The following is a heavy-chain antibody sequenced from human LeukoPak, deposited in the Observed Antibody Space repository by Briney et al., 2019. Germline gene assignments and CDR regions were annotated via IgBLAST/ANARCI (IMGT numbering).Heavy chain of an antibody. CDR2: VHFSGTT. CDR1: GGSITGYY. CDR3: AREQYLAYDVFGF. V-gene: IGHV4-59*01. J-gene: IGHJ3*01. Sequence: SETLSLTCTVSGGSITGYYWSWIRQPPGRGLEWIGYVHFSGTTSFNPSLKSRVTISVDTSKNQFSLRLSSVTAADTAVYYCAREQYLAYDVFGFWGKGQWSPSLQ. D-gene: IGHD4-11*01.